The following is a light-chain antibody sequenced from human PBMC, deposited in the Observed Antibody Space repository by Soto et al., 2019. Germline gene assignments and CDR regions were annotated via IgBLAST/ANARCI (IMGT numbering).Light chain of an antibody. V-gene: IGKV3D-15*01. Sequence: EIVMTQSPATLSVSPGERATLSCRASQSVSSNLAWYQQKPGQAPRLLIYGASTRATGIPDRFSGSGSWTEFTLTISSLQSEDFAVYYCQQYNNWPHTFGQGTKLEIK. J-gene: IGKJ2*01. CDR3: QQYNNWPHT. CDR2: GAS. CDR1: QSVSSN.